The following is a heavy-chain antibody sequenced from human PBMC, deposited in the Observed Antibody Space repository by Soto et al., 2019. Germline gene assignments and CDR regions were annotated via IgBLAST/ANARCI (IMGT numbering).Heavy chain of an antibody. CDR1: GGSITTVGSY. V-gene: IGHV4-31*03. D-gene: IGHD2-2*02. CDR3: ARARFQALYGKPYFDS. Sequence: QVQLQESGPGLVKPSQTLSLTCTVSGGSITTVGSYWSWIRQHPGKGLEWIGNIYHSGNTYYNPSLKSRLTISVDTSKNHFSLMLDSVTAADTAVYYCARARFQALYGKPYFDSWGQGTLVTVSS. CDR2: IYHSGNT. J-gene: IGHJ4*02.